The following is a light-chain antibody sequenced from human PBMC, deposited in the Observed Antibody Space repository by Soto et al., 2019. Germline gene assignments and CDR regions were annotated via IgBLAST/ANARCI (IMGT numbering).Light chain of an antibody. Sequence: DIQMTQSPSTLSASVGDRVTITCRASQSITSWLAWYQQKPGKAPKLLIYKASSLESGVPSRFSGSGSGTEFTLTISSLQPDDFGTYYCQQYENYPWTFGQGTKVDIK. V-gene: IGKV1-5*03. CDR3: QQYENYPWT. CDR1: QSITSW. J-gene: IGKJ1*01. CDR2: KAS.